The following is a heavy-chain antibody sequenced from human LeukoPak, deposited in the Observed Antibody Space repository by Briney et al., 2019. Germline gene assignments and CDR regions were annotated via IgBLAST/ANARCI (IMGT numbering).Heavy chain of an antibody. V-gene: IGHV3-33*01. Sequence: PGRSLTLSCAASGFTFSNYGMHWVRQAPGKGLEWVAVIWYDGRNKYYSDSVKGRFTISRDNSENTLYLQMNSLRADDTAVYYCATAGSGSYLYYFDYWGQETQVPVSS. D-gene: IGHD1-26*01. CDR2: IWYDGRNK. J-gene: IGHJ4*02. CDR1: GFTFSNYG. CDR3: ATAGSGSYLYYFDY.